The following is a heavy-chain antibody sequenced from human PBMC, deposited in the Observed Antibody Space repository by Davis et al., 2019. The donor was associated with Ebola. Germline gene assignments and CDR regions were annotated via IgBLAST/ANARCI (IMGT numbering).Heavy chain of an antibody. Sequence: PGGSLRLSCAASAFTFSDYYISWIRQAPGKGLGWISYISGSGNTIKYADSVKDRFTISRDNAKKSLSLLMTSLRVEDTAVYYCATGGARYFQHWGQGTLVTISS. CDR2: ISGSGNTI. J-gene: IGHJ1*01. V-gene: IGHV3-11*01. CDR1: AFTFSDYY. CDR3: ATGGARYFQH.